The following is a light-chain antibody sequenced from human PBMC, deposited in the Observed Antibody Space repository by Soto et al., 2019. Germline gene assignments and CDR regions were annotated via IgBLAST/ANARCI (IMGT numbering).Light chain of an antibody. J-gene: IGLJ3*02. CDR2: EVS. Sequence: QSALTQPASVSGSPGQSITISCTGTSSDVGGYNYVSWYQQLPGKAPKLMIYEVSNRPSGASIRFSGSKSGNTASLTISGLQAEDQADYYCTSCTTNNTWVFGGGTKLTVL. V-gene: IGLV2-14*01. CDR1: SSDVGGYNY. CDR3: TSCTTNNTWV.